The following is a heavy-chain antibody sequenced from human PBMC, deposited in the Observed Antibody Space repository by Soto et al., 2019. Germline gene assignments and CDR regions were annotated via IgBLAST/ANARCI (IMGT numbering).Heavy chain of an antibody. Sequence: EVQLVESGGGLIQPGGSLRLSCAVSGFTVSNHYMSWVRQAPGKGLEGVSVIYSGGYTAYGDSVKGRFTISRDNSKNNIYLQMNHLGPDAPAVFFCAARPGGGGYGGQGTLVTVSS. CDR1: GFTVSNHY. CDR2: IYSGGYT. V-gene: IGHV3-53*01. CDR3: AARPGGGGY. J-gene: IGHJ4*02. D-gene: IGHD3-10*01.